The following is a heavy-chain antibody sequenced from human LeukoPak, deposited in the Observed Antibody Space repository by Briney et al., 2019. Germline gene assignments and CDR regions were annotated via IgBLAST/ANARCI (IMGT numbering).Heavy chain of an antibody. CDR2: ISYSGGT. J-gene: IGHJ3*02. Sequence: SETLSLTCTVSGGSISSYYWSWIRQPPGKGLEWIGYISYSGGTDYNPSLKSRVTISLDTSKNQFSLRLSSVTAADTAVYYCARETRLHSGSYSNDAFDIWGQGTMVTVSS. V-gene: IGHV4-59*01. CDR1: GGSISSYY. D-gene: IGHD1-26*01. CDR3: ARETRLHSGSYSNDAFDI.